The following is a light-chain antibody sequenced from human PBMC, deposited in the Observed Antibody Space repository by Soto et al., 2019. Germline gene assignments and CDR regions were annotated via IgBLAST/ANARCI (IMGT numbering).Light chain of an antibody. J-gene: IGKJ1*01. CDR1: QSVTNY. CDR3: QQYDNWPPWT. V-gene: IGKV3-15*01. CDR2: DAS. Sequence: EIFLTQSPDTLSLSPGERATLTCMASQSVTNYIAWYQQKPGQAPRLLIYDASNRATGIPARFSGSGSGTEFTLTIGSLLSEDFAVYYCQQYDNWPPWTFGQGTKVDIK.